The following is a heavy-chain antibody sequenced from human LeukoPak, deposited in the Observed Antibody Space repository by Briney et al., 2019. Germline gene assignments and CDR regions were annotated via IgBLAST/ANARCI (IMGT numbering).Heavy chain of an antibody. V-gene: IGHV3-53*01. CDR1: GFTVSSNP. D-gene: IGHD4/OR15-4a*01. CDR2: IYSDNT. CDR3: ARRAGAYSHPYDY. Sequence: GGSLRLSCTDSGFTVSSNPMSWVRQAPGKGLEWVSFIYSDNTHYSDSVKGRFTISRDNSKKTLYLQMNSLRAEDTAVYYCARRAGAYSHPYDYWGQGTLVTVSS. J-gene: IGHJ4*02.